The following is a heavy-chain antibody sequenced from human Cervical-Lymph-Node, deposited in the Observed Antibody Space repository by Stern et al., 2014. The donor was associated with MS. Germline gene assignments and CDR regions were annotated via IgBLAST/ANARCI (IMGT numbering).Heavy chain of an antibody. CDR3: AKGPVVDYGMDV. CDR2: ISWNSGSI. J-gene: IGHJ6*02. Sequence: QLVQSGGGLVQPGRSLRLSCAASGFTFDDYAMHWVRPAPGKGLEWVSGISWNSGSIGYADSVKGRFTISRDNAKNSLYLQMNSLRAEDTALYYCAKGPVVDYGMDVWGQGTTVTVSS. CDR1: GFTFDDYA. D-gene: IGHD2-2*01. V-gene: IGHV3-9*01.